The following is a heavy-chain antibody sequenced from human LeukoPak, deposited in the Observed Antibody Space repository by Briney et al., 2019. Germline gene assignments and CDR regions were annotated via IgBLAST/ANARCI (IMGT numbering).Heavy chain of an antibody. CDR1: GYTFTSYD. CDR3: ARVGDYYDSSGYYYVPDY. J-gene: IGHJ4*02. CDR2: MNPNSGNT. V-gene: IGHV1-8*01. D-gene: IGHD3-22*01. Sequence: GASVKVSCKASGYTFTSYDINWVRQATGQGLEWMGWMNPNSGNTGYAQQFQGRVTMTRNTSISTAYMELSSLRSEDTAVYYCARVGDYYDSSGYYYVPDYWGQGTLVTVSS.